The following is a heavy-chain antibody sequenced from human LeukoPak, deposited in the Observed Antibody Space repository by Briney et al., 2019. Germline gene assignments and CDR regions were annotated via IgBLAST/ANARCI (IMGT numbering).Heavy chain of an antibody. J-gene: IGHJ2*01. V-gene: IGHV3-74*03. CDR2: LNTDGSDT. CDR1: GFTFSAYW. D-gene: IGHD6-19*01. CDR3: ARSEAVAWSFDL. Sequence: GGSLTLSCAASGFTFSAYWMHGVRQAPGKGLVWVSRLNTDGSDTTYADSVQGRFTISRDNAKNTLYLQMYSLRAEDTAVYYCARSEAVAWSFDLWGRGTLVTVSS.